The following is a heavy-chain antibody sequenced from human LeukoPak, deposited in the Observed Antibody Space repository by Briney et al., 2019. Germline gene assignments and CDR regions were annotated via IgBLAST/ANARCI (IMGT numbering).Heavy chain of an antibody. V-gene: IGHV3-30-3*01. J-gene: IGHJ4*02. CDR2: ISYDGSNK. CDR1: GFTFSSYA. Sequence: PGGSLRLSCAASGFTFSSYAMHWVRQAPGKGLEWEAVISYDGSNKYYADSVKGRFTISRDNSKNTLYLQMNSLRAEDTAVYYCARGPTLLHAFDYWGQGTLVTVSS. CDR3: ARGPTLLHAFDY. D-gene: IGHD2-15*01.